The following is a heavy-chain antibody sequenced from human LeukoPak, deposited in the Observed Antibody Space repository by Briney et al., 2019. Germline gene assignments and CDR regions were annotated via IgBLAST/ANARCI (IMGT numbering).Heavy chain of an antibody. CDR2: SAHTGSS. CDR3: ARYYADVNGYYYYHDY. D-gene: IGHD3-22*01. CDR1: GASVSSYY. J-gene: IGHJ4*02. Sequence: SETLSLTCTVSGASVSSYYWSWIRKPPGKGLEWIGFSAHTGSSSYNTSLKSRVSISVDTSMTHFSLRLTSVTTADTAVYYCARYYADVNGYYYYHDYWGQGTLVTVSS. V-gene: IGHV4-59*02.